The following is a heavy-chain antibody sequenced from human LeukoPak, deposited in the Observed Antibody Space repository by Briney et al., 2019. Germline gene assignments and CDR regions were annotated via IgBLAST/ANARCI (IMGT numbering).Heavy chain of an antibody. Sequence: SETLSLTCAVSGGSVTSGSYYWSWIRQPAGKGLEWIGRIYTSGSTNYNPSLKSRVTISVDTSKNQFSLKLSSVTAADTAVYYCARGYCSSTSCYPFDYWGQGTLVTVSS. D-gene: IGHD2-2*01. CDR3: ARGYCSSTSCYPFDY. CDR1: GGSVTSGSYY. J-gene: IGHJ4*02. V-gene: IGHV4-61*02. CDR2: IYTSGST.